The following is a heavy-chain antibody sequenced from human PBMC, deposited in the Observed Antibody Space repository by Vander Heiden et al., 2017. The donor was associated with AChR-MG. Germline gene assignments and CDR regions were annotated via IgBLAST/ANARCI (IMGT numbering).Heavy chain of an antibody. CDR3: ASLGGYCSSTSCYDYYYGMDV. J-gene: IGHJ6*02. Sequence: QVQLQQWGAGLLKPSETLSLTCAVYGGSFSGYYWSGIRQPPGKGLEWIGEINHSGSTNYNPSLKSRVTISVDTSKNQFSLKLSSVTAADTAVYYCASLGGYCSSTSCYDYYYGMDVWGQGTTVTVSS. CDR1: GGSFSGYY. D-gene: IGHD2-2*01. CDR2: INHSGST. V-gene: IGHV4-34*01.